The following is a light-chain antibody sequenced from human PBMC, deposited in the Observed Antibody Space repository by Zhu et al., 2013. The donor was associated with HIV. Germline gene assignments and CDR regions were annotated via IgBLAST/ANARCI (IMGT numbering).Light chain of an antibody. CDR3: SSYAGNKNVV. J-gene: IGLJ2*01. CDR1: NSDVGGYNY. V-gene: IGLV2-8*01. Sequence: QSALTQPPSASGSPGQSVTISCAGTNSDVGGYNYVSWYQQRPGKAPKLMIYEVRERPSGVPDRFSGSKSGNMASLTVSGLQAEDEGDYYCSSYAGNKNVVFGGGTKLTVL. CDR2: EVR.